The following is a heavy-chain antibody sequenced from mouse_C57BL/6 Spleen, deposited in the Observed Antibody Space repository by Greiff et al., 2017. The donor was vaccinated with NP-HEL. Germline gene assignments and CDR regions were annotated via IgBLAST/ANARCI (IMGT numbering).Heavy chain of an antibody. Sequence: QVQLQQPGAELVKPGASVKLSCKASGYTFTSYWMHWVKQRPGQGLEWIGMIHPNSGSTNYNEKFKSKATLTVDKSSSTAYMQLSSLTSEDSAVYYCARDSSVVYYFDYWGQGTTLTVSS. CDR3: ARDSSVVYYFDY. D-gene: IGHD3-2*02. V-gene: IGHV1-64*01. J-gene: IGHJ2*01. CDR1: GYTFTSYW. CDR2: IHPNSGST.